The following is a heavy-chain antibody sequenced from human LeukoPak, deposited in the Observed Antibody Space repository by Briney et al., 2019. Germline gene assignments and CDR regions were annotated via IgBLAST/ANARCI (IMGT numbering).Heavy chain of an antibody. CDR1: AYSISSGYY. D-gene: IGHD3-22*01. V-gene: IGHV4-38-2*01. CDR2: IYHSGTT. Sequence: KPSETLSLTCAASAYSISSGYYWGWIRQPPGRGLEWIGSIYHSGTTYYNPSLKTRVTISLDTSKNQFSLKLSSVTDADTAVYYCARSSFTSGYYYHMDVWGKGTTVTVSS. CDR3: ARSSFTSGYYYHMDV. J-gene: IGHJ6*03.